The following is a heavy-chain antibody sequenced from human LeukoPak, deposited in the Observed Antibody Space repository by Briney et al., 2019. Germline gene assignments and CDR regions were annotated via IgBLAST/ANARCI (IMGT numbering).Heavy chain of an antibody. Sequence: PGGSLRLSCAASGFTFRGFLMGWVRQTPGKGLEWVANIKQDGSEKYYADSVKGRFTISRDNTKNSLSLQMNSLRAEDTAVYYCARAGSNWNYVYWGQGTLVTVSS. V-gene: IGHV3-7*01. D-gene: IGHD1-7*01. J-gene: IGHJ4*02. CDR2: IKQDGSEK. CDR3: ARAGSNWNYVY. CDR1: GFTFRGFL.